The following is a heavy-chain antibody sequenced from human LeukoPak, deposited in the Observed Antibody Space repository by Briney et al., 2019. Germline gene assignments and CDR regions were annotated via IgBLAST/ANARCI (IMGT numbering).Heavy chain of an antibody. Sequence: PGGSLRLSCAASGFTFSSYAMSWVRQAPGKGLEGVPAISGSGGSTYYADSVKGRFTIFRDKSKNTLYLQMNSLRAEDTAVYYCAKVPYYDFWSGYGGAYFDYWGQGTLVTVSS. D-gene: IGHD3-3*01. CDR1: GFTFSSYA. V-gene: IGHV3-23*01. CDR3: AKVPYYDFWSGYGGAYFDY. J-gene: IGHJ4*02. CDR2: ISGSGGST.